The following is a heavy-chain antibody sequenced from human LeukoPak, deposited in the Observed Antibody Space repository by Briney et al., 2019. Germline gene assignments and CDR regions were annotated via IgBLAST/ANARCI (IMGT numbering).Heavy chain of an antibody. V-gene: IGHV3-30*04. CDR3: ARLETTPYYFDY. D-gene: IGHD1-1*01. CDR2: VSYDGSYK. CDR1: GFTFSKFA. J-gene: IGHJ4*02. Sequence: GGSLRLSCAAAGFTFSKFAMHWVRQAPGKGLEWVAVVSYDGSYKYYADSVKGRFTISRDNAKNSLYLQMNSLRAEDTAVYYCARLETTPYYFDYWGQGTLVTVSS.